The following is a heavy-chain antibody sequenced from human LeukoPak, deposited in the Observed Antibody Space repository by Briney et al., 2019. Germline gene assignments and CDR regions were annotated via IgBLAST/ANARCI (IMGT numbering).Heavy chain of an antibody. CDR2: IRSDGSIK. CDR1: GFTFSSYG. D-gene: IGHD6-19*01. CDR3: AKDEMFSSAWYFDY. J-gene: IGHJ4*02. V-gene: IGHV3-30*02. Sequence: GGSLRLLCAASGFTFSSYGMHWVRQAPGKGLEWVAFIRSDGSIKYYTESLKGRFTISRDNSKNTLYLQMNSLRAEDTAVYYCAKDEMFSSAWYFDYWGQGTLVTVSS.